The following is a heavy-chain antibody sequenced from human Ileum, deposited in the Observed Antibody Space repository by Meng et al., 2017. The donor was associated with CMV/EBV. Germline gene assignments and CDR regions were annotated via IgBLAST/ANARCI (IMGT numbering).Heavy chain of an antibody. CDR1: GFTFSAYW. V-gene: IGHV3-69-1*01. J-gene: IGHJ4*02. Sequence: GESLKISCAASGFTFSAYWMSWVRQAPGKGLEWVSYISSGDTKSYADSLKGRFTISRDNAKNSLDLQMNSLRAEDTAVYYCARDSYSGSGSYHYYFDYWGQGTLVTVSS. CDR3: ARDSYSGSGSYHYYFDY. CDR2: ISSGDTK. D-gene: IGHD3-10*01.